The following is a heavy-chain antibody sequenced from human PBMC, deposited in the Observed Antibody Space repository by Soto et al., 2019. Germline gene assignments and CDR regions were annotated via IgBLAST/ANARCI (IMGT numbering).Heavy chain of an antibody. J-gene: IGHJ3*02. CDR2: IYYSGST. Sequence: QVQLQESAPGLVKPSQTLSLTCTVSGGSISNGGYYWSWIRQHPGKGLERIGYIYYSGSTYYNPSRKSRFIISVDTSKNQFSLKLSSVTAADTAVYYCARVGYCSSTSCDRLVAFDIWGQGTMVTVSS. V-gene: IGHV4-31*03. CDR3: ARVGYCSSTSCDRLVAFDI. D-gene: IGHD2-2*02. CDR1: GGSISNGGYY.